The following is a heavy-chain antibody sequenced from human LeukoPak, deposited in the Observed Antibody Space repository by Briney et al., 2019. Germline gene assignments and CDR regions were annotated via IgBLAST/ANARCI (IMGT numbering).Heavy chain of an antibody. D-gene: IGHD6-19*01. CDR3: AQGFSSGWYPY. CDR2: ISLNGETT. CDR1: GFSVSSFG. J-gene: IGHJ4*02. V-gene: IGHV3-23*01. Sequence: GGSLRLSCAVSGFSVSSFGMSWVRQAPGKGLEWISAISLNGETTWYADSVKGRFTISRDNSKDTLYLQLTSLRAEDTAVYYCAQGFSSGWYPYWGQGSLVSVSS.